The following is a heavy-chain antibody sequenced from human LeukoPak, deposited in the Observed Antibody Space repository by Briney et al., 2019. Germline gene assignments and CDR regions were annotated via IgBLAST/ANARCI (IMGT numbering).Heavy chain of an antibody. CDR3: ARDGLALSYYYDSSGPDY. V-gene: IGHV3-21*01. Sequence: PGTSLRLSCAASGFTFSSYSMNWVRQAPGKGLEWVSSISSSSSYIYYADSVKGRFTISRDNAKNSLYLQMNSLRAEDTAVYYCARDGLALSYYYDSSGPDYWGQGTLVTVSS. CDR2: ISSSSSYI. J-gene: IGHJ4*02. D-gene: IGHD3-22*01. CDR1: GFTFSSYS.